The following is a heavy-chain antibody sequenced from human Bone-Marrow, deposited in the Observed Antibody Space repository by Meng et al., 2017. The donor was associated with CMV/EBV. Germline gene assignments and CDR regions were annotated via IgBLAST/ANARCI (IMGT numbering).Heavy chain of an antibody. J-gene: IGHJ4*02. CDR1: GFTFSTYA. V-gene: IGHV3-30*04. CDR3: AKDLGLLLRVFDY. CDR2: ISYDGSSK. D-gene: IGHD3-16*01. Sequence: GESLKISCGASGFTFSTYAMNWVRQAPGKGLEWVAVISYDGSSKYHADSVKGRFTISRDNSKNTLYLHMNSLRAEDTAVYYCAKDLGLLLRVFDYWGQGTLVTVSS.